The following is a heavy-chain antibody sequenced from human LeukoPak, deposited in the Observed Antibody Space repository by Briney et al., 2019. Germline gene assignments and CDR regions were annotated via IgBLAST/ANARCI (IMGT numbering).Heavy chain of an antibody. V-gene: IGHV4-4*07. J-gene: IGHJ4*02. CDR1: GGTLSSYY. D-gene: IGHD6-13*01. Sequence: SETLSLTCTVSGGTLSSYYWSWIRQPAGKGLEWIGRIYTSGSTTYNPSLKSRVTISVDKSKNQFSLKLSSVPAAETAVYYCARVLSSWQFDYWGQGTLVTVSS. CDR2: IYTSGST. CDR3: ARVLSSWQFDY.